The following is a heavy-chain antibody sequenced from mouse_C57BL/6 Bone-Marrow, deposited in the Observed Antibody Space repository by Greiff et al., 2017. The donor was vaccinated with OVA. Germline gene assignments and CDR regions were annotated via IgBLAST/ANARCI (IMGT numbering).Heavy chain of an antibody. CDR2: INPSDSDT. V-gene: IGHV1-74*01. J-gene: IGHJ1*03. Sequence: VQLQQPGAELVKPGASVKVSCKASGYTFTSYWMHWVKQRPGQGLEWIGRINPSDSDTNYNQKFKGKATLTVDKSSSTAYMQLISLTSEDSAVYYCAIYGYDGDWYFDVWGTGTTVTVSS. CDR1: GYTFTSYW. CDR3: AIYGYDGDWYFDV. D-gene: IGHD2-2*01.